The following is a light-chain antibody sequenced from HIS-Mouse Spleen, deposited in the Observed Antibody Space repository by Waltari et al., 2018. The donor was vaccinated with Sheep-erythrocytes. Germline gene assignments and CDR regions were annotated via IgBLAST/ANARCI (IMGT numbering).Light chain of an antibody. Sequence: QSALTQPRSVSGSPGQSVTISCTGTSSDVGGYNYVSWYQQHPGKAPKLMIYDVSKRPSGVPDRFSGSNSGNTATLTISGTQAMDEADYYCQAWDSSSWVFGGGTKLTVL. J-gene: IGLJ3*02. CDR2: DVS. V-gene: IGLV2-11*01. CDR3: QAWDSSSWV. CDR1: SSDVGGYNY.